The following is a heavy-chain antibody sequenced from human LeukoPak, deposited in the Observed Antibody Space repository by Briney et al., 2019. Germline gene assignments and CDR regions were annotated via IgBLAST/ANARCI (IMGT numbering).Heavy chain of an antibody. J-gene: IGHJ5*02. CDR1: GYTFTGYY. D-gene: IGHD6-13*01. Sequence: ASVKASCKASGYTFTGYYMHWVRQAPGQGLEWMGWINPNSGGTNYAQKLQGRVTMTRDTSISTAYMELSRLRSDDTAVYYCARSRRTTGYSTSFDPWGQGTLVTVSS. CDR2: INPNSGGT. V-gene: IGHV1-2*02. CDR3: ARSRRTTGYSTSFDP.